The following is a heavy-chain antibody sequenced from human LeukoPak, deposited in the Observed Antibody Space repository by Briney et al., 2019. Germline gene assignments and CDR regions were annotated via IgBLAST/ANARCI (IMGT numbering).Heavy chain of an antibody. CDR1: GGSFSSHY. V-gene: IGHV4-59*11. Sequence: PSETLSLTCTVSGGSFSSHYWSWIRQPPGKGLEWIGYISYIGSTNYNPSLKSRVTISVGTSKNQFSLKLSSVTAADTAVYYCARDPTTVTKGLDIWGQGTMVTVSS. CDR2: ISYIGST. J-gene: IGHJ3*02. D-gene: IGHD4-17*01. CDR3: ARDPTTVTKGLDI.